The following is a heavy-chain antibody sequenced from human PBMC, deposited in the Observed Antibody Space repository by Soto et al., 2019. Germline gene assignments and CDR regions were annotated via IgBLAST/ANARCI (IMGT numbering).Heavy chain of an antibody. J-gene: IGHJ6*03. CDR3: ARRARPDFYYMDV. V-gene: IGHV3-64*01. CDR2: ISSNGVGT. D-gene: IGHD6-6*01. CDR1: GFSFSTYA. Sequence: GGSLRLSCAASGFSFSTYAMSWVRQAPGKGLEYVSGISSNGVGTYYANSVQGRFTISRDNSKNTVYLQMGSLRPEDMAVYYCARRARPDFYYMDVWGKGTTVTVSS.